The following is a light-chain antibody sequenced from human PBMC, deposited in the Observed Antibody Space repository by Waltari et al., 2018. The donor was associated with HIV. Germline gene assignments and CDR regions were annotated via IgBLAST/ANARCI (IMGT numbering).Light chain of an antibody. V-gene: IGLV7-46*01. Sequence: QAVVTQEPSLTVSLGGTVTLTCASSTGSVTSGHCPYWFQRRPGQAPKTRLYDTSKRHSWTPARFSGSLLGGKAALTLTGAQFEDEADYFCLLSFNGVVVFGGGTSLTVL. CDR3: LLSFNGVVV. J-gene: IGLJ2*01. CDR2: DTS. CDR1: TGSVTSGHC.